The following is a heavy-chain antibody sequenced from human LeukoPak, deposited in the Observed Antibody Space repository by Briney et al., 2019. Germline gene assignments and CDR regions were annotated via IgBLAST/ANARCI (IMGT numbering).Heavy chain of an antibody. CDR2: IYYSGST. J-gene: IGHJ4*02. V-gene: IGHV4-59*01. Sequence: SETLSLTCTVSGGSISSYYWSWIRQPPGKGLEWIGNIYYSGSTNYNPSLKSRVTISVDTSKNQFSLKLSSVTAADTAVYYCARGTIWSGYPYWGQGTLVTVSS. CDR1: GGSISSYY. D-gene: IGHD3-3*01. CDR3: ARGTIWSGYPY.